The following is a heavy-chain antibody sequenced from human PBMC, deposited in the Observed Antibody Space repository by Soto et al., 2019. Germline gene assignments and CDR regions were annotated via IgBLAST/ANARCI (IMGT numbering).Heavy chain of an antibody. V-gene: IGHV3-30*03. CDR3: ARGNLSFDFDS. CDR1: GFNFGFFG. CDR2: ISGDGINT. Sequence: QIQLVESGGDVVQPGKSLRLSCAASGFNFGFFGMHWVRQAPGKGLEWVAFISGDGINTQYADSVRGRFTLSRDYSRKTRYLQMDILRDEDTALDYCARGNLSFDFDSWGLGTLVTVSS. D-gene: IGHD1-26*01. J-gene: IGHJ4*02.